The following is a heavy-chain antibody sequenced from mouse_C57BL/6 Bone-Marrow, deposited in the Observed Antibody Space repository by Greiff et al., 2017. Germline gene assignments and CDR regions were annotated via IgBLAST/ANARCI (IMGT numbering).Heavy chain of an antibody. J-gene: IGHJ2*01. CDR1: GYSFTGYF. V-gene: IGHV1-20*01. CDR2: INPYNGDT. CDR3: ARGTLWYYFDY. Sequence: EVQRVESGPELVKPGDSVKISCKASGYSFTGYFMNWVMQSHGKSLEWIGRINPYNGDTFYNQKFKGKATLTVDKSSSTAHMELRSLTSEDSAVYYCARGTLWYYFDYWGQGTTLTVSS. D-gene: IGHD1-1*02.